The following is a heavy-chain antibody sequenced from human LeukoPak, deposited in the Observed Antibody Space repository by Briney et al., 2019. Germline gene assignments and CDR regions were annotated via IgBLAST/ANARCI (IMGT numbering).Heavy chain of an antibody. CDR2: ISSSSSYM. V-gene: IGHV3-21*06. J-gene: IGHJ6*02. CDR3: ARDRDGPAIGVDV. Sequence: GGSLRLSCSASGFTFSSYTMNWVRQAPGKGLEWVSCISSSSSYMYYADSLKGRFTISRDNAKNSLYLQLNSLRAEDTAVYYCARDRDGPAIGVDVWGQGNTVTVSS. CDR1: GFTFSSYT.